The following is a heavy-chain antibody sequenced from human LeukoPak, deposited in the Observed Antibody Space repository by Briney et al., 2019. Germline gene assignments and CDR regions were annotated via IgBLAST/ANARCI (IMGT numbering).Heavy chain of an antibody. V-gene: IGHV1-2*04. CDR1: GYTFTGYY. Sequence: ASVEVSCKASGYTFTGYYMHWVRQAPGQGLEWMGWINPNSGGTNYAQKFQGWVTMTRDTSISTAYMELSRLRSDDTAVYYCARGGSYGSHFDYWGQGTLVTVSS. J-gene: IGHJ4*02. CDR2: INPNSGGT. D-gene: IGHD5-18*01. CDR3: ARGGSYGSHFDY.